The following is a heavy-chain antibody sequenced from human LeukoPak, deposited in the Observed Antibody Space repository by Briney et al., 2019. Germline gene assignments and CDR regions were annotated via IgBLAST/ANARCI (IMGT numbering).Heavy chain of an antibody. J-gene: IGHJ4*02. Sequence: PGGSLRLSCAASGFTFSSYAMHWVRQAPGKGLEWVAVISYDGSNKYYADSVKGRFTISRDNSKNTLYLQMSSLRAEDTAVYYCAKESVWFGESNPFDYWGQGTLVTVSS. CDR2: ISYDGSNK. CDR3: AKESVWFGESNPFDY. D-gene: IGHD3-10*01. V-gene: IGHV3-30*04. CDR1: GFTFSSYA.